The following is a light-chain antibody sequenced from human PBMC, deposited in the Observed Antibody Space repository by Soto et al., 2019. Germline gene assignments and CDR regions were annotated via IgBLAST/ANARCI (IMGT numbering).Light chain of an antibody. J-gene: IGLJ1*01. CDR3: CSYKPSNIRLKV. V-gene: IGLV2-14*03. CDR2: DVS. Sequence: QCVLTQPASGSGFPGQSITISCTGTSSDVGGYNYVSWYQQHPGKAPKFMIYDVSSRPSGVSNRFSGSKSGNTASLTISGLQAEDVFFYYCCSYKPSNIRLKVFVNVSMVTVL. CDR1: SSDVGGYNY.